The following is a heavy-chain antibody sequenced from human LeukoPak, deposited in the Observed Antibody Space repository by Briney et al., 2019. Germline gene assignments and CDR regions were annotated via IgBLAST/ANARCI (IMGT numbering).Heavy chain of an antibody. D-gene: IGHD4-17*01. CDR3: ARAITTTVTLPYFDY. J-gene: IGHJ4*02. CDR2: IYYSGST. Sequence: PSETLSLTCTVSGGSISSYYWSWIRQPPGKGLEWIGYIYYSGSTNYNPSPKSRVTISVDTSKNQFSLKLSSVTAADTAVYYCARAITTTVTLPYFDYWGQGTLVTVSS. V-gene: IGHV4-59*01. CDR1: GGSISSYY.